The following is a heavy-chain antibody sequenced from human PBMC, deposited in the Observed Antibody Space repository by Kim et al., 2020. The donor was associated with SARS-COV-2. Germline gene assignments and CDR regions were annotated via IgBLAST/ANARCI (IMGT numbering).Heavy chain of an antibody. CDR2: ISSSSSYI. CDR3: ARDLWPETYYYDSSGYAD. J-gene: IGHJ4*02. CDR1: GFTFSSYS. V-gene: IGHV3-21*01. D-gene: IGHD3-22*01. Sequence: GGSLRLSCAASGFTFSSYSMNWVRQAPGKGLEWVSSISSSSSYIYYADSVKGRFTISRDNAKNSLYLQMNSLRAEDTAVYYCARDLWPETYYYDSSGYADWGQGTLVTFSS.